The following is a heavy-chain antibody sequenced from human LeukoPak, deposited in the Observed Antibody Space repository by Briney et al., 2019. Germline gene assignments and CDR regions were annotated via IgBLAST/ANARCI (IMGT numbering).Heavy chain of an antibody. CDR2: ISAYNGNT. CDR3: ARYYSSGWYDGLYYFDY. Sequence: GASVKVSCKAPGYTFTSYGISWVRQAPGQGLEWMGWISAYNGNTNYAQKLQGRVTMTTDTSTSTAYMELRSLRSDDTAVYYCARYYSSGWYDGLYYFDYWGQGTLVTVSS. J-gene: IGHJ4*02. D-gene: IGHD6-19*01. V-gene: IGHV1-18*01. CDR1: GYTFTSYG.